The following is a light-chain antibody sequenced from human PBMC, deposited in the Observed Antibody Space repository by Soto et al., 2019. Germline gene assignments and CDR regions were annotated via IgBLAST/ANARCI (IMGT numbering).Light chain of an antibody. Sequence: QSALTQPRSVSGSPGQSVTISCTGTSSDVGGYNYVSWYQQHPGKAPKLKIYDVSKWPSGVPDRFSGSKSGNTASLTISGLQAEDEADYYCCSYAGSYTSRVFGTGTKLTVL. V-gene: IGLV2-11*01. CDR2: DVS. J-gene: IGLJ1*01. CDR3: CSYAGSYTSRV. CDR1: SSDVGGYNY.